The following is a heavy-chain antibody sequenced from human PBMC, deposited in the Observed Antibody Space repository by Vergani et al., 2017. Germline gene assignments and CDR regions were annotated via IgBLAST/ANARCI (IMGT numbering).Heavy chain of an antibody. J-gene: IGHJ4*02. V-gene: IGHV4-30-4*08. D-gene: IGHD3-16*02. Sequence: QVQLHESGPGLVKPSQTLSLTCTVSGGSISSGDYYWSRIRQTPGKGLDWIGYFYYSGSTYYNPSLKSRVTISVDTSENPFSLKLSSVTAADTGVYYCASNGRGWGSYLSYMDCWSEGTLVTVSS. CDR3: ASNGRGWGSYLSYMDC. CDR1: GGSISSGDYY. CDR2: FYYSGST.